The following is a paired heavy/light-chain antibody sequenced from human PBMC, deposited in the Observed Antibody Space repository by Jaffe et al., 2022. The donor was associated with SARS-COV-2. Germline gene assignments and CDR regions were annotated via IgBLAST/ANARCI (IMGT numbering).Heavy chain of an antibody. D-gene: IGHD6-13*01. V-gene: IGHV3-64*01. Sequence: EVQLVESGGGLVQPGGSLRLSCAASGFTFSRYVMFWVRQAPGKGLEYVSAISSDGGSTYYAKSVKGGFTISRDNSKNTLYLQMGSLRAEDMAVYYCARGTYTSPWYAIDYWGQGTLVTVSS. J-gene: IGHJ4*02. CDR3: ARGTYTSPWYAIDY. CDR1: GFTFSRYV. CDR2: ISSDGGST.
Light chain of an antibody. Sequence: QSALTQPASVSGSPGQSITISCTGASSDVGGYNYVSWYQQHPGKAPKLMIYDVGYRPSGVSDRFSGSKSGNAASLTISGLQAEDEADYYCASYTTSSTLVFGTGTKVTVL. CDR1: SSDVGGYNY. CDR3: ASYTTSSTLV. CDR2: DVG. J-gene: IGLJ1*01. V-gene: IGLV2-14*03.